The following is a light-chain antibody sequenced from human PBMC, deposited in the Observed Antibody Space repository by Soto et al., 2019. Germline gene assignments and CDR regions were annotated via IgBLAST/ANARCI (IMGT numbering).Light chain of an antibody. J-gene: IGKJ3*01. CDR1: QSVSSNY. V-gene: IGKV3-20*01. CDR2: GTS. CDR3: QQYGSSLFT. Sequence: IVLTQSPGTLSLSPGERATLSCRASQSVSSNYLAWYQQKTGQATRVLIYGTSIRASGVPERFSGGGSGKDFPITITRLEPEDFAVYYCQQYGSSLFTFGPGTKVDIK.